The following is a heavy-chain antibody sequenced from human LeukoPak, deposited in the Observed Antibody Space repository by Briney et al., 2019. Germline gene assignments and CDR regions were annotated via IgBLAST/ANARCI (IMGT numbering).Heavy chain of an antibody. Sequence: GGSLRLSCTCSGFTFGDFDLNWVRQAPGKGLEWVGRIKSKTDGGTTDYAAPVKGRFTISRDGSKSTLYLQMNSLKTEDTAVYYCTTDPMVRGGRWGQGTLVTVSS. CDR2: IKSKTDGGTT. D-gene: IGHD3-10*01. J-gene: IGHJ4*02. CDR1: GFTFGDFD. V-gene: IGHV3-15*01. CDR3: TTDPMVRGGR.